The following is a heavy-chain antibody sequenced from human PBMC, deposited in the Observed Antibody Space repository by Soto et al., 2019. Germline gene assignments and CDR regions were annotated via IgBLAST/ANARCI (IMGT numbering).Heavy chain of an antibody. CDR1: GFTFSSYG. J-gene: IGHJ4*02. CDR2: IWYDGSNK. CDR3: ARGSPADYGDLDY. D-gene: IGHD4-17*01. Sequence: QVQLVESGGGVVQPGRSLRLSCAASGFTFSSYGMHWVRQAPGKGLEWVAVIWYDGSNKYYADSVTGRFTISRDNSKNTLFLLMNSLRAEDAAVYYCARGSPADYGDLDYWGQGTLVTVSS. V-gene: IGHV3-33*01.